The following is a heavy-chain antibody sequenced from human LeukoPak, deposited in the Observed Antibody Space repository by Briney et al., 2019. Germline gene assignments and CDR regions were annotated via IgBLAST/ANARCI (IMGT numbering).Heavy chain of an antibody. CDR2: IYYSGST. J-gene: IGHJ4*02. Sequence: SETLSLTCTVSGGSISSSSYYWGWIRQPPGKGLEWIGSIYYSGSTYYNPSLKSRVTISVDTSKNQFSLKLSSVTAADTAVYYCARVRLSNGGYSYINRYYFDYWGQGTLVTVSS. V-gene: IGHV4-39*01. D-gene: IGHD5-18*01. CDR3: ARVRLSNGGYSYINRYYFDY. CDR1: GGSISSSSYY.